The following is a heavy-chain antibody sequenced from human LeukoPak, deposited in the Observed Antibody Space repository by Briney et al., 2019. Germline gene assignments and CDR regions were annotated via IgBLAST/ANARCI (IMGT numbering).Heavy chain of an antibody. CDR3: ARVRGSSGWYSPNFDY. J-gene: IGHJ4*02. Sequence: GGSLRLSCAASGFTFSSYAMHWVRQAPGKGLEWVAVISYDGSNKYYADSVKGRFTISRDNSKNTLYLQMNSLRAEDTAVYYCARVRGSSGWYSPNFDYWGQGTLVTVSS. CDR1: GFTFSSYA. V-gene: IGHV3-30-3*01. CDR2: ISYDGSNK. D-gene: IGHD6-19*01.